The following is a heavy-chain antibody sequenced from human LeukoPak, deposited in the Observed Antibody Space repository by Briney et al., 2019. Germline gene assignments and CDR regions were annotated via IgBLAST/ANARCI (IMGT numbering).Heavy chain of an antibody. J-gene: IGHJ4*02. D-gene: IGHD6-6*01. Sequence: SETLSLTCGVYGESFSSHSWNWDRQPPGKGLEWIGEINPSGTTVNNPSLKSRITMSVDTSKNQFSLNLSSVTAADTAVYYCARPYSSWKYFDYWGQGTQVSVSS. V-gene: IGHV4-34*01. CDR3: ARPYSSWKYFDY. CDR2: INPSGTT. CDR1: GESFSSHS.